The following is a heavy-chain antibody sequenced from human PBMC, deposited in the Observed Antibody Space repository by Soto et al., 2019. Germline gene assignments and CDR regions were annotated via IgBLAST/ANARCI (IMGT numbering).Heavy chain of an antibody. Sequence: QVQLQQWGAGLLKPSETLYLTCAVYGGSFSGYYWSWIRQPPGKGLEWIGEINHSGSTNYNPSLKSRVTISVDTSKNQFSLKLSSVTAADTAVYYCARDPLRGYSYGFDYWGQGTLVTVSS. V-gene: IGHV4-34*01. J-gene: IGHJ4*02. CDR1: GGSFSGYY. D-gene: IGHD5-18*01. CDR3: ARDPLRGYSYGFDY. CDR2: INHSGST.